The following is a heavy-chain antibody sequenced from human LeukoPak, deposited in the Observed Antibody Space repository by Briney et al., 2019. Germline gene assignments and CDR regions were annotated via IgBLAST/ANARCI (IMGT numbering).Heavy chain of an antibody. J-gene: IGHJ4*02. Sequence: QTGGSLRLSCAASAFTFSSYGMHWVRQAPGKGLEWVAYIRYDGSHICYEDSVKGRFTISRDNSKNTVYLQMNSLRAEDTAVYYCARDPPLGSCSTISCPHLDYWGQGTLVTVSS. CDR1: AFTFSSYG. CDR3: ARDPPLGSCSTISCPHLDY. V-gene: IGHV3-30*02. D-gene: IGHD2-2*01. CDR2: IRYDGSHI.